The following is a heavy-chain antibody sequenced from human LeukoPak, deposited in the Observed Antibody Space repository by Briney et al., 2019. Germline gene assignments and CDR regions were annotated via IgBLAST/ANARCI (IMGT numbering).Heavy chain of an antibody. J-gene: IGHJ4*02. Sequence: GGSLRLSCAASGFWFSNYGMNWVRQAPGKGLEWVSVISGNGGETFYADSVKGRFTVFGENSKNTLYLQMNSLRADDTAVYYCAKRDWPYFFDYWGQGTPVTVSS. V-gene: IGHV3-23*01. CDR2: ISGNGGET. D-gene: IGHD3/OR15-3a*01. CDR3: AKRDWPYFFDY. CDR1: GFWFSNYG.